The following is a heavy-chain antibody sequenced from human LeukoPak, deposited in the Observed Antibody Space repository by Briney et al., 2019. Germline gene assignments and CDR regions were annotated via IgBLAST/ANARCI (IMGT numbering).Heavy chain of an antibody. D-gene: IGHD2-15*01. Sequence: KASETLSLTCAVYGGSFSGYYWSWIRQPPGKGLEWIGEINHSGSTNYNPSLKSRVTISVDTSKNQFSLKLSSVTAADTAVYYCARHCSGGSCYSGGYYYYYMDVWGKGTTVTVSS. CDR1: GGSFSGYY. CDR3: ARHCSGGSCYSGGYYYYYMDV. J-gene: IGHJ6*03. V-gene: IGHV4-34*01. CDR2: INHSGST.